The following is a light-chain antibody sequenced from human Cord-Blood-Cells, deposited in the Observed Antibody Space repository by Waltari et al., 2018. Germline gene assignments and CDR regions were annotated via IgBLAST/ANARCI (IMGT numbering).Light chain of an antibody. V-gene: IGKV1-5*03. J-gene: IGKJ1*01. CDR1: QSISSW. CDR2: KAS. Sequence: DIQMTQSPSTLSASVGDRVTITCRASQSISSWLAWYQLKPGKAPKLLIYKASSLESGVPSRFSGSGSGTEFTLTISSLQPDDFATYYCQQYNSAWTFGQGTKVEIK. CDR3: QQYNSAWT.